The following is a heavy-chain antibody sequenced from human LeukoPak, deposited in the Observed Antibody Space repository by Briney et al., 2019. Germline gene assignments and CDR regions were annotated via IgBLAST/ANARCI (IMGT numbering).Heavy chain of an antibody. Sequence: ASVKVSCKASGYTFTSYDINWVRQATGQGLEWMGWMNPNSGGTNYVQKFQGRVTMTRDTSISTAYMELSRLRSDDTAVYYCARGSIVGATFDYFDYWGQGTLVTVSS. CDR2: MNPNSGGT. J-gene: IGHJ4*02. CDR1: GYTFTSYD. D-gene: IGHD1-26*01. CDR3: ARGSIVGATFDYFDY. V-gene: IGHV1-2*02.